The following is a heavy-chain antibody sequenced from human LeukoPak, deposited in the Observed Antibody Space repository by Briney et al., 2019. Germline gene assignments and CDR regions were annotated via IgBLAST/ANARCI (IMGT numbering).Heavy chain of an antibody. Sequence: ASVKVSCKTSGYTFTGYYMHWVRQAPGQGLEWMGWINPNSGGTNYAQKFQGRVTMNRDTSISTAYMELSRLKSDDTAVYYCARDNYFDYWGQGTLVTVSS. CDR1: GYTFTGYY. CDR2: INPNSGGT. V-gene: IGHV1-2*02. J-gene: IGHJ4*02. CDR3: ARDNYFDY.